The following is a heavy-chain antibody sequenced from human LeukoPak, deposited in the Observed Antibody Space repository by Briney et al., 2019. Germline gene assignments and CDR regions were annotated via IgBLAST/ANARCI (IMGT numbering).Heavy chain of an antibody. Sequence: GGSLRLSCAASGFTVSSNYMSWVRQAPGKGLEWVSSISSSSSYIYYADSVKGRFTISRDNAKNSLYLQMNSLRAEDTAVYYCARGGVSSPTDYWGQGTLVTVSS. V-gene: IGHV3-21*01. D-gene: IGHD3-10*01. CDR2: ISSSSSYI. J-gene: IGHJ4*02. CDR1: GFTVSSNY. CDR3: ARGGVSSPTDY.